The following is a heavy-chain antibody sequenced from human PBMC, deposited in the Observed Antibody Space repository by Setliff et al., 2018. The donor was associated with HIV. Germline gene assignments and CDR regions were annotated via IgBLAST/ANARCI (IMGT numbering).Heavy chain of an antibody. D-gene: IGHD2-21*01. CDR3: ARDYYCGRDCYSAFDS. J-gene: IGHJ3*02. CDR2: INTNTGNP. Sequence: ASVKVSCKASGYTLSSHAINWVRQAPGQGLEWMGWINTNTGNPTYGQGFTGRFVLSLDTSVSTAYLQISSLRAEDTAVYYCARDYYCGRDCYSAFDSWGQGTMVTVSS. CDR1: GYTLSSHA. V-gene: IGHV7-4-1*02.